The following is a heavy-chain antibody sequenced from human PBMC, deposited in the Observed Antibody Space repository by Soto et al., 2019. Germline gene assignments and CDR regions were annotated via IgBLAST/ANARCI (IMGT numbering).Heavy chain of an antibody. CDR3: ACITMVRGALFGGYYYYYMDV. D-gene: IGHD3-10*01. J-gene: IGHJ6*03. CDR1: GFTFSSYS. CDR2: ISSSSSTI. V-gene: IGHV3-48*02. Sequence: EVQLVESGGGLVQPGGSLRLSCAASGFTFSSYSMNWVRQAPGKGLEWVSYISSSSSTIYYADSVKGRFTISRDNAKNSLYLQMNNLRDEDAAVYYCACITMVRGALFGGYYYYYMDVWGKGTTVTVSS.